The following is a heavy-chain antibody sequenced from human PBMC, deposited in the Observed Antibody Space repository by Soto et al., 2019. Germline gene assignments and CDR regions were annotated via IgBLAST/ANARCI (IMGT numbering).Heavy chain of an antibody. CDR2: ISTYGDFT. CDR1: GFTFSDYS. J-gene: IGHJ4*02. CDR3: SRDAQGRGAGSHDF. V-gene: IGHV3-21*01. D-gene: IGHD3-10*01. Sequence: VHLVESGGGLVRPGGSLRLSCVVSGFTFSDYSMNWVRQAPGKGLEWVSSISTYGDFTYYADSVRGRFTIFRDSAKNSLYLQMASLRADDTAFYFCSRDAQGRGAGSHDFWGQGTLVTVSS.